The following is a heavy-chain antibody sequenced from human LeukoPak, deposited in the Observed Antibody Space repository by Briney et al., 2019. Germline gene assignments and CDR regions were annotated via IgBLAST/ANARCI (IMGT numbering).Heavy chain of an antibody. CDR3: ARDPIPTTVVRPLGYFDL. Sequence: GASVKVSCKASGYTFTSYAMHWVRQAPGQRLEWMGWINAGNGNTKYSQKFQGRVTITRDTSASTAYMELSSLRSEDTAVYYCARDPIPTTVVRPLGYFDLWGRGTLVTVSS. CDR1: GYTFTSYA. V-gene: IGHV1-3*01. CDR2: INAGNGNT. J-gene: IGHJ2*01. D-gene: IGHD4-23*01.